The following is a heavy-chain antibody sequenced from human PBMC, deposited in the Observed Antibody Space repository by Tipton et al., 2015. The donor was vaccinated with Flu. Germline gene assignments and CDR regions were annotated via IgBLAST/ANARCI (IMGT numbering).Heavy chain of an antibody. CDR2: ISTSGST. Sequence: TLSLTCTVSGGSVTSSYWSWIRQPAGKGLEWIGRISTSGSTNYNPSLKSRVTMSVDTSKNQFSLKLTSVSAADTAVYYCAKSGSYLEYLQHWGQGTLVTVSS. CDR1: GGSVTSSY. J-gene: IGHJ1*01. D-gene: IGHD1-26*01. CDR3: AKSGSYLEYLQH. V-gene: IGHV4-4*07.